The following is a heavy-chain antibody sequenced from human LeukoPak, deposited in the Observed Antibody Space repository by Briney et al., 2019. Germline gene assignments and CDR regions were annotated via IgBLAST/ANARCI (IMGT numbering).Heavy chain of an antibody. CDR1: GYTFTSYD. D-gene: IGHD1-26*01. Sequence: GASVKVSRKASGYTFTSYDINWVRQATGQGLEWMGWMNPNSGNTGYAQKFQGRVTMTRNTSISTAYMELSSLRSEDTAVYYCARAASGSYYEFDYWGQGTLVTVSS. J-gene: IGHJ4*02. V-gene: IGHV1-8*01. CDR3: ARAASGSYYEFDY. CDR2: MNPNSGNT.